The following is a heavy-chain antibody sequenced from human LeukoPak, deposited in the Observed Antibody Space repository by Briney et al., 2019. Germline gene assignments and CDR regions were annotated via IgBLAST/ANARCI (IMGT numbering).Heavy chain of an antibody. CDR2: FYSGGST. CDR3: AKVPWPMIVVVYFDY. Sequence: GGSLRLSCAASGFDVSSSYMSWVRQAPGKGLEWVSVFYSGGSTYYADSVKGRFTISRDNSKNTLYLQMNSLRAEDTAVYYCAKVPWPMIVVVYFDYWGQGTLVTVSS. D-gene: IGHD3-22*01. J-gene: IGHJ4*02. CDR1: GFDVSSSY. V-gene: IGHV3-53*01.